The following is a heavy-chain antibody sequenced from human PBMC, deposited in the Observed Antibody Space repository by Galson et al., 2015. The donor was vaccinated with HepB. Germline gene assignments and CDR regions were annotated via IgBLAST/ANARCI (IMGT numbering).Heavy chain of an antibody. CDR1: GDSINSGTYS. D-gene: IGHD2-2*01. CDR3: ARGIVVVPLTMVLDAFDI. Sequence: LSLTCTVSGDSINSGTYSWSWIRQHPGKGLEWIGSIYSSGKTYDNPSLKNRLAISMNTSESQFSLKLTSVTAADTAVYFCARGIVVVPLTMVLDAFDIWGQGTMVTVSS. J-gene: IGHJ3*02. V-gene: IGHV4-31*03. CDR2: IYSSGKT.